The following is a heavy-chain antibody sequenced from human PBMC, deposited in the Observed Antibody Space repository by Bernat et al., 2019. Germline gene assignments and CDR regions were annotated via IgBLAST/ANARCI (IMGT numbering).Heavy chain of an antibody. CDR1: DYTFPCSF. CDR2: INAHNGHT. V-gene: IGHV1-18*01. D-gene: IGHD3-3*01. J-gene: IGHJ6*03. CDR3: ARVTSIFGGGSSYYYDMDV. Sequence: SFPASDYTFPCSFLLFVRQAPGQGLEWMGWINAHNGHTHYAEKFQGRVTMPTDTSPRTAYMERRGLRSDYTAGDYCARVTSIFGGGSSYYYDMDVWGEGTTVTVSS.